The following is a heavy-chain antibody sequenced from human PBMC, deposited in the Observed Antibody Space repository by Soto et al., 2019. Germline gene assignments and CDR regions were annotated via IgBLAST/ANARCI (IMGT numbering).Heavy chain of an antibody. D-gene: IGHD4-17*01. Sequence: QITLKESGPPLVKHTQTLTLTCTFSGFSLSTSGVGVGWIRQPPGKALEWLALIYWDDDKRYSPSLKSRLTITKDTSKNQVVLTMTNMDPVHTATYYCTHNPDDYGDCWFDPWGQGTLVTVSS. CDR2: IYWDDDK. CDR3: THNPDDYGDCWFDP. V-gene: IGHV2-5*02. CDR1: GFSLSTSGVG. J-gene: IGHJ5*02.